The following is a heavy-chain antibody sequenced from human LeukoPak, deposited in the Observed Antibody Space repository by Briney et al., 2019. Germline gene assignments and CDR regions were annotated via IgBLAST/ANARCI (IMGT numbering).Heavy chain of an antibody. CDR2: IYSGGST. J-gene: IGHJ4*02. CDR3: ARVSSGWYVADY. D-gene: IGHD6-19*01. CDR1: GFTVSSNY. Sequence: GGSLRLSCAASGFTVSSNYMSWVRQAPGQGMEWVSVIYSGGSTYYEDSVKGRFTISRDNSKNTLYLQMNSLRAEDTAVYYCARVSSGWYVADYWGQGTLVTVSS. V-gene: IGHV3-53*01.